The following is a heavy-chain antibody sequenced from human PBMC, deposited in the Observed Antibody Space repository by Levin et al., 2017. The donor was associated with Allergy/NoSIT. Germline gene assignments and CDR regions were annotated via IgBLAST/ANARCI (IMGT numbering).Heavy chain of an antibody. J-gene: IGHJ3*02. CDR3: AKVDASGIGAFDI. CDR1: GFTFNDYA. D-gene: IGHD2-21*01. CDR2: ISWNGGSL. Sequence: GGSLRLSCAASGFTFNDYAMHWVRQAPGKGLEWVSGISWNGGSLGYADSVKGRFTISRDNAKNSLYLQMNSLRTEDTALYYCAKVDASGIGAFDIWGQGTMVTVSS. V-gene: IGHV3-9*01.